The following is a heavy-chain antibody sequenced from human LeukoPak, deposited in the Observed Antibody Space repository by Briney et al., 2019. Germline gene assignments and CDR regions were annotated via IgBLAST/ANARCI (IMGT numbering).Heavy chain of an antibody. J-gene: IGHJ6*03. D-gene: IGHD1-26*01. CDR2: LYYSGST. CDR3: TSGSYSFYYMDV. CDR1: GGSISSYY. Sequence: SETLSLTCTVSGGSISSYYWSWIRQPPGKGLEWIGYLYYSGSTNYNPSLKSRVTISVDTSKNQFSLKLSSVTAADTAVYYCTSGSYSFYYMDVWGKGTTVTVSS. V-gene: IGHV4-59*01.